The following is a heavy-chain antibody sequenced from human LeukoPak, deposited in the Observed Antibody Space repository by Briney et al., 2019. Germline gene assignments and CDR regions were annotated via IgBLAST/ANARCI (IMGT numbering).Heavy chain of an antibody. Sequence: PGGSLRLPCAASGFAFSSQAMGWVRQAPGKGLEWVSVISDSGSITYYADSVKGRFTIPRDNSKNTLFLQMSSLRAEDTAVYYCARLATSTGSYVDYWGQGTLVTVSS. J-gene: IGHJ4*02. D-gene: IGHD1-26*01. CDR3: ARLATSTGSYVDY. CDR1: GFAFSSQA. V-gene: IGHV3-23*01. CDR2: ISDSGSIT.